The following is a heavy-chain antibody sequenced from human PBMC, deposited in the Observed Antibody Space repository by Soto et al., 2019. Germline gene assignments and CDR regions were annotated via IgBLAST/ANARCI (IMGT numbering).Heavy chain of an antibody. CDR1: GFTFDDYA. V-gene: IGHV3-9*01. CDR3: AKGNGGRFLEWLLYFDY. D-gene: IGHD3-3*01. J-gene: IGHJ4*02. CDR2: ISWNSGSI. Sequence: GGSLRLSCAASGFTFDDYAMHWVRQAPGNGLEWVSGISWNSGSIGYADSVKGRFTISRDNAKNSLYLQMNSLRAEDTALYYCAKGNGGRFLEWLLYFDYWGQGTLVTVSS.